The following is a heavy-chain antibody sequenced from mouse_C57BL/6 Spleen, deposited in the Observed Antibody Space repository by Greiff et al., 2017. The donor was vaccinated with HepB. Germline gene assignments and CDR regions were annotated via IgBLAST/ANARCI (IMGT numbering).Heavy chain of an antibody. CDR2: IWRGGST. D-gene: IGHD2-3*01. CDR1: GFSLTSYG. CDR3: AKGDDGYSPYYFDY. V-gene: IGHV2-5*01. Sequence: QVQLQQSGPGLVQPSQSLSITCTVSGFSLTSYGVHWVRQSPGKGLEWLGVIWRGGSTDYNAAFMSRLSITKDNSKSQVFFKMNSLQADDTAIYYCAKGDDGYSPYYFDYWGQGTTLTVSS. J-gene: IGHJ2*01.